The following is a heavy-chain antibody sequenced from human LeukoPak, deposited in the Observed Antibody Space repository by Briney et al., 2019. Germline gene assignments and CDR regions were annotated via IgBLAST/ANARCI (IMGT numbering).Heavy chain of an antibody. CDR2: ISYDGSNK. CDR1: GFTFSSYG. CDR3: ARDRIGRITMVRGVKGTLDY. V-gene: IGHV3-30*19. D-gene: IGHD3-10*01. Sequence: GRSLRLSCAASGFTFSSYGMHWVRQAPGKGLEWVAVISYDGSNKYYADSVKGRFTISRDNSKNTLYLQMNSLRAEDTAVYYCARDRIGRITMVRGVKGTLDYWGQGTLVTVSS. J-gene: IGHJ4*02.